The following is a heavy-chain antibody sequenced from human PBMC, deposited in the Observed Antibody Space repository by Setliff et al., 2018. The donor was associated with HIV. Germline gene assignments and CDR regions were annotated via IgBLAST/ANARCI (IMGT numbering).Heavy chain of an antibody. CDR3: ARAVAASATSVVDY. V-gene: IGHV4-61*09. CDR2: IYTSGST. Sequence: PSETLSLTCTVSGGSISSGSYYWSWIRQPAGKGLEWIGHIYTSGSTNYNPSLKSRVIISIDTSKNQFSLKLFSVTAADTAVYYCARAVAASATSVVDYWGQGIQVTVSS. CDR1: GGSISSGSYY. J-gene: IGHJ4*02. D-gene: IGHD6-13*01.